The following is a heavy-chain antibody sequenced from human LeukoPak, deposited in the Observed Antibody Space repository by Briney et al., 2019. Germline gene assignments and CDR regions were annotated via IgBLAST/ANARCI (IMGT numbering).Heavy chain of an antibody. CDR1: GFTFSTYP. V-gene: IGHV3-64D*06. Sequence: PGGSLRLSCSASGFTFSTYPMHWVRQGPGKGLEYVSAISGNGVSTYYADSVKGRFIISRDNSKNTLYLQMRSLRTEDTAVYYCVKDIGSSWSNWFDLWGQGTLVTVSS. D-gene: IGHD6-13*01. CDR3: VKDIGSSWSNWFDL. CDR2: ISGNGVST. J-gene: IGHJ5*02.